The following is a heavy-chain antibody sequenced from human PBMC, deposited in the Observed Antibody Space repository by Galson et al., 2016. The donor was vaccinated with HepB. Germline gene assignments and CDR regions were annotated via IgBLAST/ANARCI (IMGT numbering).Heavy chain of an antibody. V-gene: IGHV3-30-3*01. CDR1: GFTFTSYA. J-gene: IGHJ5*02. Sequence: SLRLSCAASGFTFTSYAMHWVRQAPGKGLEWVAVISSDGSRKYYADSVTARFTISREISKNTLYLQLNSLRTEDTAVYYCARDRRTAPTSENWFDPWGQGTLVTVSS. CDR3: ARDRRTAPTSENWFDP. CDR2: ISSDGSRK. D-gene: IGHD4-17*01.